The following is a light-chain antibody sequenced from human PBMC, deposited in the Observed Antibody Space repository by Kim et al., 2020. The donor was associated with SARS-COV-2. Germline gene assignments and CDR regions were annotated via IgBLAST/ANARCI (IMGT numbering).Light chain of an antibody. CDR3: QAWDSSTVV. J-gene: IGLJ2*01. V-gene: IGLV3-1*01. CDR1: KLGDKY. Sequence: SVSPGQTASMTCSGEKLGDKYACWYQQRPGQSPVLVINHHSKRPSGIPERFSGSNSGNTATLTISGTQAMDEADYYCQAWDSSTVVFCGGTQLTVL. CDR2: HHS.